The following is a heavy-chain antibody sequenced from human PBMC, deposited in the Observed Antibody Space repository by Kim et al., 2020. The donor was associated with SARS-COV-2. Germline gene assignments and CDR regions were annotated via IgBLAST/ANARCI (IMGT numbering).Heavy chain of an antibody. CDR2: IYSGGST. D-gene: IGHD3-22*01. Sequence: GGSLRLSCAASGFTVSSNYMSWVRQAPGKGLEWVSVIYSGGSTYYADSVKGRFTISRDNSKNTLYLQMNSLRAEDTAVYYCARDLNDSSGYYYGAWGQGTLVTVSS. J-gene: IGHJ5*02. CDR3: ARDLNDSSGYYYGA. V-gene: IGHV3-53*01. CDR1: GFTVSSNY.